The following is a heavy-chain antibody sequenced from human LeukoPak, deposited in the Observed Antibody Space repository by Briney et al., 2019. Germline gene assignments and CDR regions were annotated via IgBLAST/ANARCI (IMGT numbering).Heavy chain of an antibody. Sequence: PGGSLRLSCAASGFTFSSYSMNWVRQAPGKGLEWVSAISGSGGSTYYADSVKGRFTISRDNSKNTLYLQMNSLRAEDTAVYYCAKTWGARRRFGDYLPHPREDYWGQGTLVTVSS. J-gene: IGHJ4*02. CDR2: ISGSGGST. D-gene: IGHD3-10*01. CDR3: AKTWGARRRFGDYLPHPREDY. CDR1: GFTFSSYS. V-gene: IGHV3-23*01.